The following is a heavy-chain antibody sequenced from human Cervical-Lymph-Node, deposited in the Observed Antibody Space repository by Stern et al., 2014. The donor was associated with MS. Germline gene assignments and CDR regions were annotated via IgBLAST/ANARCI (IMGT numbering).Heavy chain of an antibody. Sequence: VQLVESGGGVVHPGRSLRLSCVASGFTFSSYAMHWVRQAPGKGPEWVAVISDDGRNKHFADSVKGRFTLSRDKSKNPLYLQLHSLRAEDTAVYYCARDLYGGLGAGYVYYYFGFDVWGQGTTVTVSS. V-gene: IGHV3-30*03. D-gene: IGHD3-16*01. CDR1: GFTFSSYA. CDR2: ISDDGRNK. J-gene: IGHJ6*02. CDR3: ARDLYGGLGAGYVYYYFGFDV.